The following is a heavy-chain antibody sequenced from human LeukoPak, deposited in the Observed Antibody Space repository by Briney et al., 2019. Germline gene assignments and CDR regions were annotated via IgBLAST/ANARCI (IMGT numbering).Heavy chain of an antibody. CDR3: ARARLRLGEYSFLDY. D-gene: IGHD3-16*02. CDR2: ITSSSSAI. Sequence: PGGSLRLSCAAPGFTFRTYNMNWVRQAPGKGLEWVSYITSSSSAISYADSVKGLFTISRDNAKNSLYLQMNSLRDEDTAVYYCARARLRLGEYSFLDYWGQGTLVTVSS. V-gene: IGHV3-48*02. J-gene: IGHJ4*02. CDR1: GFTFRTYN.